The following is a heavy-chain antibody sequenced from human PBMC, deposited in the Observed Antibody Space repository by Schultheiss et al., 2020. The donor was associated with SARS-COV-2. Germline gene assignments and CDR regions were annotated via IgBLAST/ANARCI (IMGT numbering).Heavy chain of an antibody. CDR1: GGTFSSYA. J-gene: IGHJ4*02. CDR3: ARDAPYGDYLDY. CDR2: IIPLFGTA. D-gene: IGHD4-17*01. V-gene: IGHV1-69*01. Sequence: GGSLRLSCKASGGTFSSYAISWVRQAPGQGLEWMGGIIPLFGTANYAQKFQGRVTITADESTSTAYMELRSLRSEDTAVYYCARDAPYGDYLDYWGQGTLVTVSS.